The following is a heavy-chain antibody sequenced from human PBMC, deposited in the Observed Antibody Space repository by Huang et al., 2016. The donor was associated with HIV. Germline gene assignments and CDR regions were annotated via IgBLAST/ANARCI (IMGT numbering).Heavy chain of an antibody. Sequence: QVQLEQWGSGLLKPSETLSLTCAFYGGSLSEFYWSWLRQSPGKGLEWIGEINHVGDTNYTPSLESRVTMSMDMSKSQFSLTLKSMTAADTAVYYCASDDRLYSRHVGRYWGQGTLVSVSS. D-gene: IGHD2-21*01. CDR2: INHVGDT. J-gene: IGHJ4*02. CDR3: ASDDRLYSRHVGRY. CDR1: GGSLSEFY. V-gene: IGHV4-34*01.